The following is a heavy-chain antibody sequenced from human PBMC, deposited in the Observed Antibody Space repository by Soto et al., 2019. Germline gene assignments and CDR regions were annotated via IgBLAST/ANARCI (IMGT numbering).Heavy chain of an antibody. CDR2: MRSSVVTV. CDR1: GFAFSPYA. D-gene: IGHD6-13*01. V-gene: IGHV3-11*01. Sequence: GGSLRLSCAASGFAFSPYAMTWVRPAPGKGLAWVSYMRSSVVTVFYADSVKGRFTISRDNAKNSLYRQMYSLRAEDSAVYYCARNTIAAAGADYYGLDGWGQGTTVNVSS. CDR3: ARNTIAAAGADYYGLDG. J-gene: IGHJ6*02.